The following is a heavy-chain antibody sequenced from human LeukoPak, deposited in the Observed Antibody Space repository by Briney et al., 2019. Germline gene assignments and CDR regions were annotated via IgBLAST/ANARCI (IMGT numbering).Heavy chain of an antibody. D-gene: IGHD6-19*01. CDR2: ISYDGSNK. CDR3: AKEFSGGWSFDC. Sequence: PGRSLRLSCAASGFTFSSYAMHWVRQAPGKGLEWVAVISYDGSNKYYADSVRGRFIISRDNSKNTMFLQMDSLRAEDTAVYYCAKEFSGGWSFDCWGQGTLVTVS. CDR1: GFTFSSYA. V-gene: IGHV3-30-3*01. J-gene: IGHJ4*02.